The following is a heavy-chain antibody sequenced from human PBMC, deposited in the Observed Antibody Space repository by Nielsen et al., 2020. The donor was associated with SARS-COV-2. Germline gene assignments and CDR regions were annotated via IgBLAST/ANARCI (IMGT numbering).Heavy chain of an antibody. CDR3: AKDGGDDSSGYYVGGFDY. J-gene: IGHJ4*02. Sequence: GGSLRLPCSASGFTFSSYAMSWVRQAPGKGLEWVSAISGSGGSTYYADSVKGRFTISRDNSKNTLYLQMNGLRAEDTAVYYCAKDGGDDSSGYYVGGFDYWGQGTLVTVSS. CDR2: ISGSGGST. V-gene: IGHV3-23*01. CDR1: GFTFSSYA. D-gene: IGHD3-22*01.